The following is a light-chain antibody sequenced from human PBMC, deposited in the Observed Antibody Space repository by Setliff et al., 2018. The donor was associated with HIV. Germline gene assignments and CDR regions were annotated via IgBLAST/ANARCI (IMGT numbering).Light chain of an antibody. Sequence: EIVMTQSPATLSVSPGERATLSCRASQSVSSNLAWYQRKPGQAPRLLIYDASTRATGIPARFSGSGSGTEFTLTIGSLQSEDFAVYYCQQYSNWPPITFGQGTRLEIK. V-gene: IGKV3-15*01. CDR2: DAS. CDR3: QQYSNWPPIT. CDR1: QSVSSN. J-gene: IGKJ5*01.